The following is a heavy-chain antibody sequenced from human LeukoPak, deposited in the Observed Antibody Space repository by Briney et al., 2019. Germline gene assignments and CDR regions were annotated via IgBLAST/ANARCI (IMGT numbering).Heavy chain of an antibody. V-gene: IGHV1-18*01. J-gene: IGHJ5*02. D-gene: IGHD3-22*01. CDR3: ARVLTPTDFGVVVIGPWFDP. CDR1: GYTFTSYG. CDR2: ISAYNGNT. Sequence: ASVKVSCKASGYTFTSYGISWVRQAPGQGLEWMGWISAYNGNTNYAQKLQGRVTMTTDTSTSTAYMELRGLRSDDTAVYYCARVLTPTDFGVVVIGPWFDPWGQGTLVTVSS.